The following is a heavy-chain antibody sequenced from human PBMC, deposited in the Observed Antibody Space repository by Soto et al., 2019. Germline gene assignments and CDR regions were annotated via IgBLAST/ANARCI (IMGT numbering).Heavy chain of an antibody. CDR3: ARHGEGYCSGGSCLYYGMDV. CDR1: GYSFTTHW. V-gene: IGHV5-51*01. J-gene: IGHJ6*02. D-gene: IGHD2-15*01. CDR2: IYPGDSET. Sequence: GESLKISCKGSGYSFTTHWIVWVRQMPEKGLEWVGIIYPGDSETRYSPSFQGQVSISADQSTSTAYLQWSSLKASDSAIYYCARHGEGYCSGGSCLYYGMDVWGQGTTVTVSS.